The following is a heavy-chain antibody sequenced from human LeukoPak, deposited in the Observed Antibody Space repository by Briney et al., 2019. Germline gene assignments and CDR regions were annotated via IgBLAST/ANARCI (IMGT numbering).Heavy chain of an antibody. CDR3: ARGSYDYVWGSYRSPIDY. Sequence: ASVKVSCKASGYTFTGYYMHWVRQAPGQGLEWMGRINPNSGGTNYAQKFQGRVTMTRDTSISTAYMELSRLRSDDTAVYYCARGSYDYVWGSYRSPIDYWGQGTLVTVSP. CDR2: INPNSGGT. D-gene: IGHD3-16*02. CDR1: GYTFTGYY. J-gene: IGHJ4*02. V-gene: IGHV1-2*06.